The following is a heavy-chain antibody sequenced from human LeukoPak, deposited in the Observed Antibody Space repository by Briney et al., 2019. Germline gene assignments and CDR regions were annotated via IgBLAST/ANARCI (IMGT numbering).Heavy chain of an antibody. CDR3: ARLGYSSSWPKPLWYYYMDV. D-gene: IGHD6-13*01. CDR1: GGSISSSSYY. V-gene: IGHV4-39*07. CDR2: TYYSGST. Sequence: SETLSLTCTVSGGSISSSSYYWGWIRQPPGKGLEWIGSTYYSGSTYYNPSLKSRVTISVDTSKNQFSLKLSSVTAADTAVYYCARLGYSSSWPKPLWYYYMDVWGKGTTVTVSS. J-gene: IGHJ6*03.